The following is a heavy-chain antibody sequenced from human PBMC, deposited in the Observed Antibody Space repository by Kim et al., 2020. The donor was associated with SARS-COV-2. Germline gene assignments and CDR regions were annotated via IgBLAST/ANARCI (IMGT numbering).Heavy chain of an antibody. Sequence: YNDYAVSVKSRITINPVTSKSQFSLQLNSVTPEDTAVYYCARVSGGCLDYWGQGTLVTVSS. J-gene: IGHJ4*02. D-gene: IGHD6-19*01. V-gene: IGHV6-1*01. CDR2: YN. CDR3: ARVSGGCLDY.